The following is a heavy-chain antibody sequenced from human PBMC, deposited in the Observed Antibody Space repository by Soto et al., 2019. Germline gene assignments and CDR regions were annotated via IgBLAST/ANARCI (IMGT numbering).Heavy chain of an antibody. CDR2: INHSGST. Sequence: QVQLQQWGAGLLKPSETLSLTCAVYGGSFSGYYWSWIRQPPGKGLEWIGEINHSGSTNYNPSLKSRVTISVDTSKNQFSLKLSSVTAADTAVYYCARGRDSSGYYHFDYWGQGTLVTVSS. J-gene: IGHJ4*02. D-gene: IGHD3-22*01. CDR3: ARGRDSSGYYHFDY. V-gene: IGHV4-34*01. CDR1: GGSFSGYY.